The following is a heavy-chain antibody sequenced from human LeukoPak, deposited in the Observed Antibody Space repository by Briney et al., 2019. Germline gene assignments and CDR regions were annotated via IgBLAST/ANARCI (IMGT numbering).Heavy chain of an antibody. V-gene: IGHV3-66*01. CDR1: GFTFSNAW. J-gene: IGHJ4*02. CDR3: ARDEGRYCSSTSCYGGY. D-gene: IGHD2-2*01. CDR2: IYSGGST. Sequence: PGGSLRLSCAASGFTFSNAWMSWVRQAPGKGLEWVSVIYSGGSTYYADSVKGRFTISRDNSKNTLYLQMNSLRAEDTAVYYCARDEGRYCSSTSCYGGYWGQGTLVTVSS.